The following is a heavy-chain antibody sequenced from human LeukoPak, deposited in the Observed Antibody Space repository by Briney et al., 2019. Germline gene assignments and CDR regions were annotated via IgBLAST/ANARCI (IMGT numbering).Heavy chain of an antibody. CDR1: GFSFSTYS. J-gene: IGHJ3*01. D-gene: IGHD1-26*01. V-gene: IGHV3-21*01. CDR2: IDGRSNYK. CDR3: AREDGIVGASSAFDV. Sequence: GGSLRLSCTASGFSFSTYSMHWIRQAPGKGLEWISSIDGRSNYKYYADSVKGRFTISRDNAQSSLFLQMNSLRAEDTALYYCAREDGIVGASSAFDVWGQGTMVTVS.